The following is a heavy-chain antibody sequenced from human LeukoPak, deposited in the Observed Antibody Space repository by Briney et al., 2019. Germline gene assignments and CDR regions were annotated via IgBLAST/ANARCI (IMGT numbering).Heavy chain of an antibody. CDR1: GGSISSSNW. J-gene: IGHJ6*02. D-gene: IGHD6-13*01. CDR3: ANRGFTQQLPTFYYYGMDV. Sequence: SGTLSLTCAVSGGSISSSNWWSWVRQPPGKGLEWIGEIYHSGSTNYNPSLKSRVTISVDKSKNQFSLKLSSVTAADTAVYYCANRGFTQQLPTFYYYGMDVWGQGTTVTVSS. CDR2: IYHSGST. V-gene: IGHV4-4*02.